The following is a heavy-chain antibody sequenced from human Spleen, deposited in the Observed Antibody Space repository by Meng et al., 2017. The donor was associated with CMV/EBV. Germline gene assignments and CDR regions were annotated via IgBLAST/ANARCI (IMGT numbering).Heavy chain of an antibody. CDR1: GYYFTAHY. J-gene: IGHJ6*02. V-gene: IGHV1-2*02. CDR2: INPNSGGT. Sequence: ASVKVSCKTSGYYFTAHYFHWIRQAPGQGLEWMGWINPNSGGTNYAQKFQGRVTMTRDTSISTAYMELSRLRSDDTAVYYCARVYDSFYYYGMDVWGQGTTVTVSS. D-gene: IGHD3-16*01. CDR3: ARVYDSFYYYGMDV.